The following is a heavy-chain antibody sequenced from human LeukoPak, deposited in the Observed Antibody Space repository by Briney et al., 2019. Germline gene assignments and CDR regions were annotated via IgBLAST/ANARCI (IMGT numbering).Heavy chain of an antibody. CDR3: VKDSNYYGSGSYSSD. V-gene: IGHV3-30*18. Sequence: GGSLRLSCAASGFTFSSYGMHWVRQAPGKGLEWVAVISYDGSNKYYADSVRGRFTISRDNSKNTLYLQMNSLRAEDTAVYFCVKDSNYYGSGSYSSDWGQGTLVTVSS. CDR1: GFTFSSYG. D-gene: IGHD3-10*01. J-gene: IGHJ4*02. CDR2: ISYDGSNK.